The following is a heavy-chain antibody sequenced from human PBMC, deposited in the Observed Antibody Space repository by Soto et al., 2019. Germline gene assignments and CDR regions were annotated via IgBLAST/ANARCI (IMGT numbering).Heavy chain of an antibody. Sequence: GVSLRLSCVASGFISSNYAMSWVRQVPGKGLEWVSGIGGSEPNTHYADSVKGRFTISRDNSKNTLFLQMNSLRAEDTAEYYCAKDRGGLVDTGTLDVWGQGTTVTVSS. D-gene: IGHD5-18*01. J-gene: IGHJ6*02. V-gene: IGHV3-23*01. CDR2: IGGSEPNT. CDR3: AKDRGGLVDTGTLDV. CDR1: GFISSNYA.